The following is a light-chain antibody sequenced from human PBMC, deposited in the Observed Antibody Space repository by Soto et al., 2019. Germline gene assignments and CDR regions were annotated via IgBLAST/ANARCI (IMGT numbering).Light chain of an antibody. CDR3: AAWDDSLSGVV. CDR1: SPNIGSNT. V-gene: IGLV1-44*01. J-gene: IGLJ2*01. Sequence: QSVLTQPPSASGTPGQRVTISCSGSSPNIGSNTVNWYRQFPGTAPQLLSYTNNQRPSGVPDRFSGSKSGTSASLAISGVQSEDEADYYCAAWDDSLSGVVFGGGTKLTVL. CDR2: TNN.